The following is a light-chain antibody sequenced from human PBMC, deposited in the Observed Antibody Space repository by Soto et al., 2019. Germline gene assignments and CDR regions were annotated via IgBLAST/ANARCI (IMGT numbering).Light chain of an antibody. CDR2: GAS. CDR1: QSVSSK. Sequence: EIVLTQSPGTPSVSPGERATLSCRASQSVSSKLAWYQQKPGQAPRLLFYGASTGATGIPARFSGSGSETEFTLSISSLQSEDFAVYYCQQYNNWPGTFGQGTKVDI. CDR3: QQYNNWPGT. V-gene: IGKV3-15*01. J-gene: IGKJ1*01.